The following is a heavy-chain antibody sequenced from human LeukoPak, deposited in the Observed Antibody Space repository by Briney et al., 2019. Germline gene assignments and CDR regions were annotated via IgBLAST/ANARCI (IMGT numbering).Heavy chain of an antibody. J-gene: IGHJ4*02. D-gene: IGHD3-22*01. V-gene: IGHV3-13*01. CDR1: GFTFSSYD. Sequence: KAGGSLRLSCAASGFTFSSYDMHWVRQATGKGLEWVSAIGTAGDTYYPGSVKGRFTISRENAKNSLYLQMNSLRAGDTAMYYCARGPPNYDSSGYYFLDYWGQGTLVTVSS. CDR3: ARGPPNYDSSGYYFLDY. CDR2: IGTAGDT.